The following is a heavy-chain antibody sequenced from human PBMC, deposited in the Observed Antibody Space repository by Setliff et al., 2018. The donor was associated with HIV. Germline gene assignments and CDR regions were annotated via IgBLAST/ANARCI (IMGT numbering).Heavy chain of an antibody. CDR1: GGSLSGDY. CDR3: VRHPREEPQRNYKFDS. CDR2: IHTRGSI. J-gene: IGHJ4*02. D-gene: IGHD1-7*01. Sequence: SETLSLTCTVSGGSLSGDYCSWIRQSPGKGLEWIGYIHTRGSINYIPSLKTRATVSLDTSKNQFFLRLTSVTAADTAIYYCVRHPREEPQRNYKFDSWGQGMLVTVSS. V-gene: IGHV4-4*09.